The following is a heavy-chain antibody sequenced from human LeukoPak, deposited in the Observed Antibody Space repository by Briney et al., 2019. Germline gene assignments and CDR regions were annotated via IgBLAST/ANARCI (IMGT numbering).Heavy chain of an antibody. J-gene: IGHJ4*02. D-gene: IGHD1-20*01. CDR2: ISYDGSNK. V-gene: IGHV3-30*04. Sequence: GGSLRLSCAASGFTFSSYAMHWVRQAPGKGLEWVAVISYDGSNKYYTESVKGRFTISRDNSKNTVYLQMSSLRPEDTAVYYCARDAAIAAITARPFGYFDHWGQGNLVTVSS. CDR3: ARDAAIAAITARPFGYFDH. CDR1: GFTFSSYA.